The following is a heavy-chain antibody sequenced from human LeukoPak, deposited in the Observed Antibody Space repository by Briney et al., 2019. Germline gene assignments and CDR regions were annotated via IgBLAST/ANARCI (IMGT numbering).Heavy chain of an antibody. V-gene: IGHV3-30*18. CDR3: AKDHYWSIDY. J-gene: IGHJ4*02. D-gene: IGHD3-3*01. CDR2: ISYDGGNK. CDR1: GFTFSSYG. Sequence: GRSLRLSCAASGFTFSSYGMHWVRQAPGKGLEWVAVISYDGGNKYYADSVKGRFSISRDIAKNTLYLQMNSLRAEDTGVYYCAKDHYWSIDYWGRGTLVTVSS.